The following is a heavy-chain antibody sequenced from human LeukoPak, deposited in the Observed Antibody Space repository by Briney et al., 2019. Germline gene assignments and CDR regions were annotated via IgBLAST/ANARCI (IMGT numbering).Heavy chain of an antibody. D-gene: IGHD3-22*01. J-gene: IGHJ5*02. CDR3: ARGHEVRDWFDP. Sequence: KSSETLSLTCAVSGGSISSSNWWSWVRQPPGEGLEWIGYIYYSGSTNYNPSLKSRVTISVDRSKNQFSLKLSSVTAADTAVYYCARGHEVRDWFDPWGQGTLVTVSS. V-gene: IGHV4-4*02. CDR1: GGSISSSNW. CDR2: IYYSGST.